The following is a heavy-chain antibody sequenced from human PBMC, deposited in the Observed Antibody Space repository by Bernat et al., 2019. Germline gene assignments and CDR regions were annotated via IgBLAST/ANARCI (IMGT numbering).Heavy chain of an antibody. CDR2: IYNTGRT. D-gene: IGHD4-17*01. CDR3: ASLYGDYDWFDP. Sequence: QVQLQESGPGLVKPSETLSLACTVSGGSISSYYWSWIRQPPGKGLECIGYIYNTGRTNYNPSLKGRVTISVDTSKNQFSLTLPSVTAADTAVYYCASLYGDYDWFDPWGQGTLVTVSS. J-gene: IGHJ5*02. V-gene: IGHV4-59*08. CDR1: GGSISSYY.